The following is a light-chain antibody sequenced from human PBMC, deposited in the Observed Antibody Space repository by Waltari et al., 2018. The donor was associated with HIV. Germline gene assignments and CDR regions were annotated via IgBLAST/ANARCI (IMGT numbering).Light chain of an antibody. CDR2: GAS. CDR3: QHRINWPIT. Sequence: EIVLTQSPATLSLSPGERATLSCRASHSVSTYLAWFQQKPGQAPRLRLYGASSRATGIPARFSGSGSVTDFTLTINGLEPGDFGVYYCQHRINWPITFGQGTRLEIK. V-gene: IGKV3-11*01. J-gene: IGKJ5*01. CDR1: HSVSTY.